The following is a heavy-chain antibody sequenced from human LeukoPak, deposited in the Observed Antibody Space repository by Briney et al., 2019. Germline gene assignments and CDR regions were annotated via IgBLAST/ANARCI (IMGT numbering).Heavy chain of an antibody. CDR3: ARQGSGGRSFDV. J-gene: IGHJ3*01. Sequence: SETLSLTCTVSGGSISSSSYYWVWLRQPPGKGLEWIGSIYYSGSTYYNPSLKSRVTISVDTSKNQFSLRLSSVTAADTAVYYCARQGSGGRSFDVWGQGTVVTVSS. CDR2: IYYSGST. D-gene: IGHD1-26*01. CDR1: GGSISSSSYY. V-gene: IGHV4-39*01.